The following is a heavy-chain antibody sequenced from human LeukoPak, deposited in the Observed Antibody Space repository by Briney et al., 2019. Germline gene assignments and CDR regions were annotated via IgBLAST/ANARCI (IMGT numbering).Heavy chain of an antibody. V-gene: IGHV1-69*04. CDR3: ARTTTSSGHPFDY. CDR1: GGTFSSYA. Sequence: SVKVSCKASGGTFSSYAISWVRQAPGQGLEWMGRIIPILGIANYAQKFQGRVTITADKSTSTAYMELSSLRSEDTAVYYCARTTTSSGHPFDYWGQGTLATVSS. D-gene: IGHD6-25*01. J-gene: IGHJ4*02. CDR2: IIPILGIA.